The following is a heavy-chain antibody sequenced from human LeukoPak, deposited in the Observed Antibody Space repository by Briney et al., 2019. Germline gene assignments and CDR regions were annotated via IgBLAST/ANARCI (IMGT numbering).Heavy chain of an antibody. CDR3: TTDGDFGDGLRGDY. CDR2: IKSKTDGGTT. V-gene: IGHV3-15*05. D-gene: IGHD4-17*01. J-gene: IGHJ4*02. Sequence: GGSLRLSCAASGVTFSNAWMSWVRQAPGKGLEWVGRIKSKTDGGTTDYAAPVKGRFTISRDDSKNTLYLQMKSLKTEDTAEYYCTTDGDFGDGLRGDYWGQGTLVTVSS. CDR1: GVTFSNAW.